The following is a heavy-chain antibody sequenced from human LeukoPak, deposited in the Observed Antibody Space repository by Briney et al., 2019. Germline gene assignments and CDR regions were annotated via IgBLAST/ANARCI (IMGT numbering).Heavy chain of an antibody. CDR3: ARAFYSGSYTEAFDI. CDR2: IIPIFGIA. J-gene: IGHJ3*02. CDR1: GGTFSSYA. D-gene: IGHD1-26*01. V-gene: IGHV1-69*13. Sequence: LVKVSCKASGGTFSSYAISWVRQAPGQGLEWMGRIIPIFGIANYSRKFQGRVTINADESTSTAYMELSSLRSEDTAVYYCARAFYSGSYTEAFDIWGQGTMVTVSS.